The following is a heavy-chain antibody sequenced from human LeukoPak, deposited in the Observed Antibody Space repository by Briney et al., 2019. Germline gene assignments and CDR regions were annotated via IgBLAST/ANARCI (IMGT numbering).Heavy chain of an antibody. D-gene: IGHD3-10*01. J-gene: IGHJ4*02. V-gene: IGHV3-21*01. CDR3: ARDIGFGELSFDY. Sequence: GGSLRLSCAASGFTFSSYSMNWVRQAPGKGLEWVSSISSSSSYIYYADSVKGRFTISRDNAKNSLYLQMNSLRAEDTAVYYCARDIGFGELSFDYWGQGTLVTVSS. CDR1: GFTFSSYS. CDR2: ISSSSSYI.